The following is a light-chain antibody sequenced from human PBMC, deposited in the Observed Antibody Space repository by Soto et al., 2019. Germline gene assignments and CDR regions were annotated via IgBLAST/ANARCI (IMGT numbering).Light chain of an antibody. V-gene: IGKV3-20*01. Sequence: EIELTQSPATLSLSPGERATLSCRASQSVSSYLAWYQQKPGQAPRLLIYDTSSRATGIPDRFSGSGSGTEFTLTISRLETEELAVYYCHHYGGSPITLGQGTRLEIK. CDR2: DTS. J-gene: IGKJ5*01. CDR1: QSVSSY. CDR3: HHYGGSPIT.